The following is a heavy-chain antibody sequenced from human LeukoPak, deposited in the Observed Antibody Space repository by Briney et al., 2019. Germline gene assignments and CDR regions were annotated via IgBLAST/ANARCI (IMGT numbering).Heavy chain of an antibody. Sequence: AASVKVSCKASGYTFSGYYIHWVRQAPGQGPEWMGRINPSNGVTSYAQKFRDRVTMTRDTSITTADMEPSRLRSDDTATYYCARQRGGGYDFDSWGQGTLVTVSS. CDR1: GYTFSGYY. J-gene: IGHJ4*02. CDR2: INPSNGVT. CDR3: ARQRGGGYDFDS. D-gene: IGHD6-13*01. V-gene: IGHV1-2*06.